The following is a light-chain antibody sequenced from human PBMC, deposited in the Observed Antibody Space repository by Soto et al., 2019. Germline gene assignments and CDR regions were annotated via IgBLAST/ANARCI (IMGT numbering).Light chain of an antibody. CDR1: QSVGSD. V-gene: IGKV3D-15*01. Sequence: EILMTQSPATLSVSPGDRATLSCRASQSVGSDLTWYQQRPGQAPRLLIYAASARAAGIPARFSGSGSGTEFTLTISSLQSEDFAGYYCQQYNNWPPLTFGGGTKVEIK. CDR3: QQYNNWPPLT. CDR2: AAS. J-gene: IGKJ4*01.